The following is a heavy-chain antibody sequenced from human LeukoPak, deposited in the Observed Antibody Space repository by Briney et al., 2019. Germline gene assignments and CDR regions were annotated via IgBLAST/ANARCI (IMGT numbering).Heavy chain of an antibody. V-gene: IGHV4-59*01. J-gene: IGHJ4*02. D-gene: IGHD3-3*01. Sequence: SETLSLTCTVSGGSISSYYWSWIRQPPGKGLEWIGNIYYSGTTNYNPSLKSRVTISVDTSKNQFSLKLGSVTAADTAVYYCASQVYDFWSGYHTHFDYWGQGTLVTVSS. CDR2: IYYSGTT. CDR3: ASQVYDFWSGYHTHFDY. CDR1: GGSISSYY.